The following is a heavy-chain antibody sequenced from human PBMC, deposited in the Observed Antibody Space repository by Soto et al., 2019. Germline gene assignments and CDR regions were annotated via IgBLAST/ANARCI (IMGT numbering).Heavy chain of an antibody. CDR2: IKSKTDGGTT. J-gene: IGHJ4*02. CDR3: TTVTHYDFWSEHLYYFDY. Sequence: GGSLRLSCAASGFTFSNAWMSWVRQAPGKGLEWVGRIKSKTDGGTTDYAAPVKGRFTISRDDSKNTLYLQMNSLKTEDTAVYYCTTVTHYDFWSEHLYYFDYWGQGTLVTVSS. D-gene: IGHD3-3*01. CDR1: GFTFSNAW. V-gene: IGHV3-15*01.